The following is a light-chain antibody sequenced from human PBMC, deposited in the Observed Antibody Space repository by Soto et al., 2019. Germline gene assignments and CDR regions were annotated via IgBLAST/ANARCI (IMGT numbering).Light chain of an antibody. CDR2: GSS. V-gene: IGKV3-20*01. Sequence: EIELTQSPATLSLSPGERATLSCRASQSVSSGYLAWYQQNPGHAPRLLIYGSSSRATGITDRFSGSGSGTDFTLTISILAAEDFAVYYCQQYGNYPPMYTFGQGTKLEIK. CDR1: QSVSSGY. CDR3: QQYGNYPPMYT. J-gene: IGKJ2*01.